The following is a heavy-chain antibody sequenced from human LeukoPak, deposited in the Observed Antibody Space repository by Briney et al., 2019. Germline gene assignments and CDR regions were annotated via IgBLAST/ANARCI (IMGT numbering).Heavy chain of an antibody. D-gene: IGHD6-19*01. CDR3: ARDRGAVTDVFDY. Sequence: GGSLRLSCVASVFTFSDYYMSWIRQAPGKGLEWVSYIRSSGTTIHYADSVKGRFTISRDNAKNSLYLQMNSLRAEDTAVYYCARDRGAVTDVFDYWGQGTLVTVSS. V-gene: IGHV3-11*04. CDR2: IRSSGTTI. J-gene: IGHJ4*02. CDR1: VFTFSDYY.